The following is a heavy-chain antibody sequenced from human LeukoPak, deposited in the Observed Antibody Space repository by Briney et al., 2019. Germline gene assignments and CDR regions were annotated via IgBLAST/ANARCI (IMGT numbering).Heavy chain of an antibody. CDR1: GGSISSGDYY. CDR3: ARDRVPDYGDYDWYFDL. V-gene: IGHV4-30-4*01. Sequence: SENLSLTCTVSGGSISSGDYYWSWIRQPPGKGLEWIGSIYYSGSTYYNPSLKSRVTISVDTSKNQFSLKLSSVTAADTAVYYCARDRVPDYGDYDWYFDLWGRGTLVTVSS. D-gene: IGHD4-17*01. CDR2: IYYSGST. J-gene: IGHJ2*01.